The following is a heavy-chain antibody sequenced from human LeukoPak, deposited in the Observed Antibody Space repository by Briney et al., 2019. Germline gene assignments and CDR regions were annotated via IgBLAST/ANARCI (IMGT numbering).Heavy chain of an antibody. CDR2: ISAYNGNT. Sequence: ASVKVSCKASGYTFTNYGISWVRQAPGQGLEWMGWISAYNGNTNYAQKLQGRITMTTDTSTTTAYMELRSLRSDDTAVYYCARDLRVEGTVRPTEYYFDQWGQGTLVTVSS. D-gene: IGHD1-26*01. V-gene: IGHV1-18*01. CDR1: GYTFTNYG. CDR3: ARDLRVEGTVRPTEYYFDQ. J-gene: IGHJ4*02.